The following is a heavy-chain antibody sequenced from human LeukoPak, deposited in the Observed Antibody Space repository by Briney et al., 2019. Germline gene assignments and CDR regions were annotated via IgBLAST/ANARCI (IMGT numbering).Heavy chain of an antibody. CDR2: INSDGSST. Sequence: PGGSLRLSCAASGFTFSDSWMHWIRQGPGNGLVWVSRINSDGSSTSYADSVKGRFTISRDNAKNTLYLQMNSLRAEDTAVYYCARGKRGYSYGFDYWGQGTLVTVSS. CDR3: ARGKRGYSYGFDY. D-gene: IGHD5-18*01. CDR1: GFTFSDSW. J-gene: IGHJ4*02. V-gene: IGHV3-74*01.